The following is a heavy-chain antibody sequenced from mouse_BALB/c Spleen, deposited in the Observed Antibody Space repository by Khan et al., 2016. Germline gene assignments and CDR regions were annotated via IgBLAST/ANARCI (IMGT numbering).Heavy chain of an antibody. CDR3: AEGCYDSDWFAY. D-gene: IGHD1-1*01. Sequence: QIQLVQSGPELKKPGETVKISCKASGYTFTNYGMNWVKQAPGKGLKWMGWINTNTGEPTYAEEFKGRFAFSLETSASTAYLQINNLKNEDTATYFGAEGCYDSDWFAYWGQGTLVTVSA. V-gene: IGHV9-3*02. CDR1: GYTFTNYG. J-gene: IGHJ3*01. CDR2: INTNTGEP.